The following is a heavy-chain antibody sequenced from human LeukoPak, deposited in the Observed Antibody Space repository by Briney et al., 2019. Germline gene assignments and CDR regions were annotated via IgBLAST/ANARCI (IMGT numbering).Heavy chain of an antibody. V-gene: IGHV1-18*01. CDR3: ARDNGDQGDH. D-gene: IGHD2-2*01. CDR2: ISEYNGAA. CDR1: GYIFTNYG. J-gene: IGHJ4*02. Sequence: ASVKVSCKASGYIFTNYGITWVRQAPGQGLEWLGWISEYNGAARYGPRFQGRVTMTTDTSTNTAFIELRDLRSDDTAFYYCARDNGDQGDHWGQGTLVTVSS.